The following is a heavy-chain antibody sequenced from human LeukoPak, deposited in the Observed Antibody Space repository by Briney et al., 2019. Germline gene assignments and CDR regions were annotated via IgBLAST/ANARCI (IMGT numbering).Heavy chain of an antibody. CDR2: VSGSGRYT. CDR1: GFAFSSYG. CDR3: VKRADTDSSVYRQYYFEY. Sequence: GGSLRLSCAASGFAFSSYGMSWVRQAPGKGLEWVSSVSGSGRYTFYGDSVKGRFTLSRDNSKNTLYLQMNSLRAEDTAVYYCVKRADTDSSVYRQYYFEYWGQGTLVTVSS. J-gene: IGHJ4*02. D-gene: IGHD5-18*01. V-gene: IGHV3-23*01.